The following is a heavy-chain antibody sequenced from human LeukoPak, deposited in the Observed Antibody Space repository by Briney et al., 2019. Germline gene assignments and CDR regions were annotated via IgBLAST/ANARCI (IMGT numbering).Heavy chain of an antibody. D-gene: IGHD5-18*01. CDR1: GGSFSGYY. J-gene: IGHJ5*02. CDR3: ARMPDTAMARAYWFDP. Sequence: PSETLSLTCAVYGGSFSGYYWTWIRQPPGKGLEWIGEIYHSGSTNYNPSLKSRVTISVDTSKTQFSLNLSSVTAAETAVYYCARMPDTAMARAYWFDPWGQATLVTVSS. V-gene: IGHV4-34*01. CDR2: IYHSGST.